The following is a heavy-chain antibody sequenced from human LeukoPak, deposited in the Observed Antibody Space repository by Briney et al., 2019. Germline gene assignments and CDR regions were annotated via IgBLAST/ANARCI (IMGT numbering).Heavy chain of an antibody. D-gene: IGHD6-19*01. V-gene: IGHV3-53*01. CDR2: IYSGGST. J-gene: IGHJ6*02. CDR3: ARDSSGWFRDYYYGMDV. CDR1: GFTVSSNY. Sequence: GGSLRLSCAASGFTVSSNYMSWVRQAPGKGLEWVSVIYSGGSTYYADSVKGRFTISRDNSKNTLYLQTNSLRAEDTAVYYCARDSSGWFRDYYYGMDVWGQGTTVTVSS.